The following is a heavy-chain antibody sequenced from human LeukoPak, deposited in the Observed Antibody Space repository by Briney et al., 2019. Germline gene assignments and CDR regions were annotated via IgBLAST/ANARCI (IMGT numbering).Heavy chain of an antibody. CDR1: GGSFSGYY. CDR3: ESIAAAGGIDY. D-gene: IGHD6-13*01. V-gene: IGHV4-34*01. J-gene: IGHJ4*02. CDR2: INHRGST. Sequence: SETLSLTCAVYGGSFSGYYWSWIRQPPWKGLEWIGEINHRGSTNYNPSLKSRVTISVDTSKNQFSLKLSSVTAADTAVYYCESIAAAGGIDYWGQGTLVTVSS.